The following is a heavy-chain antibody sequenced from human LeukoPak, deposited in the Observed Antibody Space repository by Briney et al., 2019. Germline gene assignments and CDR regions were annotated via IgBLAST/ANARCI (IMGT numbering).Heavy chain of an antibody. CDR3: ATLVPGIAAAGTLDWFDP. J-gene: IGHJ5*02. D-gene: IGHD6-13*01. V-gene: IGHV1-24*01. Sequence: ASVKVSCKVSGYTLTELSMHWVRQAPGKGLEWMGGFDPEDGETIYAQKFQGRVTMTEDTSTDTAYMELSSLRSEDTAVYYCATLVPGIAAAGTLDWFDPWGQGTLVTASS. CDR1: GYTLTELS. CDR2: FDPEDGET.